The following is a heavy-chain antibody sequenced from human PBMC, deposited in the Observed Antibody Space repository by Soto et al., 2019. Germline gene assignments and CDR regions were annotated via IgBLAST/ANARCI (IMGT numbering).Heavy chain of an antibody. V-gene: IGHV1-69*13. CDR1: GGTFSSYA. J-gene: IGHJ6*02. D-gene: IGHD3-10*01. CDR2: IIPIFGTA. Sequence: SVKVSCKASGGTFSSYAISWVRQAPGQGLEWMGGIIPIFGTANYAQKFQGRVTITADESTSTAYMELSSLRSEDTAVYYCVFGGDGDNLEVYYYGMDVWGQGTTVTVSS. CDR3: VFGGDGDNLEVYYYGMDV.